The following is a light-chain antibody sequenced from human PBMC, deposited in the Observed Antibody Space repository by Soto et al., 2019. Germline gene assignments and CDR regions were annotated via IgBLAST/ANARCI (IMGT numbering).Light chain of an antibody. CDR1: SSNVGSNF. CDR2: SDN. V-gene: IGLV1-44*01. J-gene: IGLJ2*01. Sequence: QSVLTQPPSASGTPGQRVTISCSGSSSNVGSNFVNWYQHLPGTAPKLLIHSDNRRPSGVPDRFSGSKSGTSASLAISGLQSEDEADYYCAAWDDSLNGPLFGGGTKVTVL. CDR3: AAWDDSLNGPL.